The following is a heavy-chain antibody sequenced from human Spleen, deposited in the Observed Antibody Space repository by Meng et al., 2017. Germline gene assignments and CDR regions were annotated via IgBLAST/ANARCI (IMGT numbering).Heavy chain of an antibody. J-gene: IGHJ4*02. CDR3: ARDEDISAAGKLFGDY. D-gene: IGHD6-13*01. V-gene: IGHV1-2*06. Sequence: QGQLVQSGGEVKKPGASGKVSCKASGYTFPDYWLHWVRRAPGQGLEWMGRINPKSGDTHYAQRFQGRVTMTGDTSISTAYMELSGLRSDDTAMYYCARDEDISAAGKLFGDYWGQGTLVTVSS. CDR1: GYTFPDYW. CDR2: INPKSGDT.